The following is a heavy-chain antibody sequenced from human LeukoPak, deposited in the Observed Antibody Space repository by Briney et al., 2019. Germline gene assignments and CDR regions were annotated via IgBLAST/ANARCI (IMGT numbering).Heavy chain of an antibody. CDR1: GFTFSNFA. CDR3: AKGILVSPGKVYFDY. CDR2: IRASGANT. D-gene: IGHD2-2*01. V-gene: IGHV3-23*01. Sequence: GGSLRLSCAASGFTFSNFAMSWVRQAPGKGLEWVSTIRASGANTYYADSVKGRFTISRDNSKSTLYLQMNSLRVEDTAVYYCAKGILVSPGKVYFDYWGQGTLVTVSS. J-gene: IGHJ4*02.